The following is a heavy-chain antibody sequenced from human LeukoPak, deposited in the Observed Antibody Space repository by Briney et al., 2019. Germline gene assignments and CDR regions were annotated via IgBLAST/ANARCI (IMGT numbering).Heavy chain of an antibody. D-gene: IGHD6-19*01. CDR1: GGSISSYY. CDR2: IYYSGST. J-gene: IGHJ3*02. V-gene: IGHV4-59*01. Sequence: SETLSLTCTVSGGSISSYYWSWIRQPPGKGLEWIGYIYYSGSTNYNPSLKSRVTISVDTSKNQFSLKLSSVTAADTAVYYCAAVSGSSDWYDGLDIWGQGTMVTVSS. CDR3: AAVSGSSDWYDGLDI.